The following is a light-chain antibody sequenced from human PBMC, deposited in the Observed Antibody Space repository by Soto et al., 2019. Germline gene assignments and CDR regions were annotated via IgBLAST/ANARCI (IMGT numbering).Light chain of an antibody. Sequence: EIVMTQSPATLSVSPGERATLSCRASQSVATYLAWYQQKPGQPPRLLIYGASTRATGIPARFSGSGSGTEFTLTISSLQSVDFAVYSCQQYNNWPWTFGQGTKV. CDR2: GAS. J-gene: IGKJ1*01. V-gene: IGKV3-15*01. CDR3: QQYNNWPWT. CDR1: QSVATY.